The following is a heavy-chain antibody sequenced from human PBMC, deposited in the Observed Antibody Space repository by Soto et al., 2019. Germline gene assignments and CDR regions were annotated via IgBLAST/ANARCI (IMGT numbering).Heavy chain of an antibody. CDR3: ARHDSAISSAYH. Sequence: QLQLQESGPGLVKPSATMSLTCTVSGCSLSSSSYYWGWSRQPPGKGLAWIGSIYYSGSTYYNPSLKTLVTIAVDTSTNLFSLKLSSVTAADTAVYYCARHDSAISSAYHWGQGTLVTVSS. CDR2: IYYSGST. CDR1: GCSLSSSSYY. D-gene: IGHD3-16*01. V-gene: IGHV4-39*01. J-gene: IGHJ4*02.